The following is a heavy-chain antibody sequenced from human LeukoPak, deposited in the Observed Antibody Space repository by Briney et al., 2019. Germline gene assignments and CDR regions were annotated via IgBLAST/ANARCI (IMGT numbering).Heavy chain of an antibody. J-gene: IGHJ4*02. CDR3: AREFGSGFYY. V-gene: IGHV4-59*01. CDR2: NNHRGSD. CDR1: GGSISTYY. Sequence: SETLSLTCTVSGGSISTYYWNWIRQPPGRGLEWIAYNNHRGSDNYNPSLRSRVSISVDTSKNQFSLNLSSVTAADTAVYYCAREFGSGFYYWGQGILVTVSS. D-gene: IGHD3-10*01.